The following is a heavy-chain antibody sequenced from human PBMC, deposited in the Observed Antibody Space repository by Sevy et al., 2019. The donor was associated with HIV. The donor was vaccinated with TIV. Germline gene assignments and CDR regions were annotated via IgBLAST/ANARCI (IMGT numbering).Heavy chain of an antibody. CDR2: IYPGDSDT. V-gene: IGHV5-51*01. D-gene: IGHD2-2*01. CDR1: GYSFTSYW. J-gene: IGHJ6*02. CDR3: ARQYCSSTSCHGDYYYGMDV. Sequence: ESLKISCKGSGYSFTSYWIGWVRQMPGKGLEWMGVIYPGDSDTRYSPSFQGQVTISADKSISTAYLQWSSLKASDTAMYYCARQYCSSTSCHGDYYYGMDVWGQGTTVTVSS.